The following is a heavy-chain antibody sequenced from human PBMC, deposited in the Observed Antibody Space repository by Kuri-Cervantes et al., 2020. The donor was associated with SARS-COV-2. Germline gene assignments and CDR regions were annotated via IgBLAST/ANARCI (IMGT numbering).Heavy chain of an antibody. CDR3: AKDRVSAAGDHDAFDI. J-gene: IGHJ3*02. Sequence: GESLKISCAASGFTFRNYAMSWVRQAPGRGLEWVAAFASYDYWGRSTHYADSVKGRFTISRDNSKNTLYLQMNSLRAEDTAVYYCAKDRVSAAGDHDAFDIWGQGTMVTVSS. V-gene: IGHV3-23*01. CDR1: GFTFRNYA. CDR2: FASYDYWGRST. D-gene: IGHD6-13*01.